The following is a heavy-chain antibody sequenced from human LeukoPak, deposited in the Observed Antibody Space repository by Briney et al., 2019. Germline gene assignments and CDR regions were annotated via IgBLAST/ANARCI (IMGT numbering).Heavy chain of an antibody. J-gene: IGHJ4*02. CDR2: INPNSGGT. V-gene: IGHV1-2*04. CDR1: GYTFTGYY. CDR3: ARDPKATLAAAGYYFDY. Sequence: GASVKVSCKASGYTFTGYYMHWVRQAPGQGLEWMGWINPNSGGTNYAQKFQGWVTMTRDTSISTAYMELSRLRSDDTAVYYCARDPKATLAAAGYYFDYWGQGTLVTVSS. D-gene: IGHD6-25*01.